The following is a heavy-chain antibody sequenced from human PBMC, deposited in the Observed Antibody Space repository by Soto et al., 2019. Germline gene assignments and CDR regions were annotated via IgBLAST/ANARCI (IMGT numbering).Heavy chain of an antibody. Sequence: EVQLVESGGGLVQPGGSLRLSCAASGFTFSSYWMHWVRQAPGKGLVWVSRINSDGSSTSYADSVKGRFTISRDNXTNTLYLQMNSLRAEDTAVYYCATGIVLVPAALFDYWGQGTLVTVSS. V-gene: IGHV3-74*01. CDR2: INSDGSST. CDR1: GFTFSSYW. J-gene: IGHJ4*01. D-gene: IGHD2-2*01. CDR3: ATGIVLVPAALFDY.